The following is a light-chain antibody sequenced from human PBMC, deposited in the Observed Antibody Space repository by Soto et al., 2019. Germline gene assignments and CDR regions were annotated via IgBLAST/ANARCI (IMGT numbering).Light chain of an antibody. J-gene: IGLJ2*01. Sequence: QSVLTQPPSVSGAPGQRVTISCTGTSFNIGAVYYVHWYQQLPGTAPKLLIYGNSNRPSGVPDRFSGSKSGTSASLTITGLQAEDEADYYCQSYDSSISGSVFGGGTQLTVL. V-gene: IGLV1-40*01. CDR1: SFNIGAVYY. CDR3: QSYDSSISGSV. CDR2: GNS.